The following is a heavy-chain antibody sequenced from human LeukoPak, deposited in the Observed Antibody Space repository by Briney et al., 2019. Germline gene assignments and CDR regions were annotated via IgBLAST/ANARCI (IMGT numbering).Heavy chain of an antibody. CDR3: ATYSQVLLPFES. J-gene: IGHJ4*02. CDR2: IFPSGGEI. CDR1: GFTFSTFA. V-gene: IGHV3-23*01. Sequence: GGSLRLSCAASGFTFSTFAMIWVRQPPGKGLEWVSSIFPSGGEIHYADSVRGRFTISRDNSKSTLSLQMNSLRAEDTAIYYCATYSQVLLPFESWGQGTLVTVSS. D-gene: IGHD5-18*01.